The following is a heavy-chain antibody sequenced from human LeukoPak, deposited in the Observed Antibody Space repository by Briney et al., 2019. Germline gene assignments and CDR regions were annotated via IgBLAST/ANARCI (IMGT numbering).Heavy chain of an antibody. CDR3: AREYCSSTSCYEMYDY. CDR2: IYTSGST. CDR1: GGSISSYY. D-gene: IGHD2-2*01. V-gene: IGHV4-4*07. J-gene: IGHJ4*02. Sequence: SETLSLTCTVSGGSISSYYWSWIRQPAGKGLEWIGRIYTSGSTNYNPSLKSRVTMSVDTSKNQFSLKLSSVTATDTAVYYCAREYCSSTSCYEMYDYWGQGTLVTVSS.